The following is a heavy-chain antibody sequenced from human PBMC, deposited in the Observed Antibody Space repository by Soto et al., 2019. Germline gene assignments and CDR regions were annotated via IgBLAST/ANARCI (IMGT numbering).Heavy chain of an antibody. D-gene: IGHD2-2*02. Sequence: ASVKVSCKASGYTFTGYYMHWVRQAPGQGLEWMGWINPNSGGTNYAQKFQGWVTMTRDTSISTAYMELSRLRSDDTAVYYCAITHPPNCSSTSCYTSYYYYGMDVWGQGITVTVSS. J-gene: IGHJ6*02. CDR3: AITHPPNCSSTSCYTSYYYYGMDV. CDR1: GYTFTGYY. CDR2: INPNSGGT. V-gene: IGHV1-2*04.